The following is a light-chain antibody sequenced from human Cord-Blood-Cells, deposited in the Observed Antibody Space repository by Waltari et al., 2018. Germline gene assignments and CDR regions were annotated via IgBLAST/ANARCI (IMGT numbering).Light chain of an antibody. Sequence: DIVMTQSPDSLAVSLGERATINCKSSQSVLYSSNNKNYLAWYQQKPGQPPKRLIYWASTRESGVPDRFSGSGSGTDFTLTISSLQAEDVAFYYCQQYYSTPYTFGQGTKLEIK. CDR2: WAS. V-gene: IGKV4-1*01. J-gene: IGKJ2*01. CDR3: QQYYSTPYT. CDR1: QSVLYSSNNKNY.